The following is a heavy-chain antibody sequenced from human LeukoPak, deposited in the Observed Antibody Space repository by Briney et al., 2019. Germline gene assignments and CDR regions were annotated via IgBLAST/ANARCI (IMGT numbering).Heavy chain of an antibody. V-gene: IGHV4-30-2*01. CDR2: IYHTGIT. CDR1: GGSIISGGYY. D-gene: IGHD3-10*02. J-gene: IGHJ5*02. Sequence: SETLSLTCTVSGGSIISGGYYWSWIRQPPGKGLEWIGYIYHTGITYNNPSLKSRVTISVDRSKNQFSLELTSVAAADTAVYYCAREMLDNHWFDPWGQGTLVTVSS. CDR3: AREMLDNHWFDP.